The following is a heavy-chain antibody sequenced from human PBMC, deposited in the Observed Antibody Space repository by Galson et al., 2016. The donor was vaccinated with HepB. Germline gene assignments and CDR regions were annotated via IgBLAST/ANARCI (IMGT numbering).Heavy chain of an antibody. CDR3: ARAGHSSGWYPFNFWWFDP. CDR2: ISSSSTI. D-gene: IGHD6-19*01. CDR1: GFTFSSYS. Sequence: SLRLSCAVSGFTFSSYSMNWVRQAPGKGLEWVSYISSSSTIYYADSVKGRFTISRDNAKNSLYLQMNSLRDEGTAVYYCARAGHSSGWYPFNFWWFDPWGQGTLVTVSS. J-gene: IGHJ5*02. V-gene: IGHV3-48*02.